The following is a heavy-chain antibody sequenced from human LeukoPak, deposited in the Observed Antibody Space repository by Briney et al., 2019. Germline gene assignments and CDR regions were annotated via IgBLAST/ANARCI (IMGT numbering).Heavy chain of an antibody. V-gene: IGHV3-11*01. Sequence: GGSLRLSCAASGFTFSDYYMSWIRQAPGKGLEWVSYISSSGSIIYYADSVKGRFTISRDNAKNSLYLQMNSLRAEDTAVYYCARDYYDSSGYYFYYYYGMDVWGQGTTVTVSS. CDR2: ISSSGSII. CDR1: GFTFSDYY. CDR3: ARDYYDSSGYYFYYYYGMDV. D-gene: IGHD3-22*01. J-gene: IGHJ6*02.